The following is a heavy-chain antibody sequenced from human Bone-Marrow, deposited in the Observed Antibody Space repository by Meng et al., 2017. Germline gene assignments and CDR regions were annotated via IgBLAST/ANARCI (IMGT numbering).Heavy chain of an antibody. CDR2: ISAYNGNT. D-gene: IGHD5-12*01. V-gene: IGHV1-18*01. J-gene: IGHJ4*02. Sequence: VGCGAGGRMPGGAVKDSCKASGYTFTSYGISWVRQAPGQGLEWMGWISAYNGNTNYAQKLQGRVTMTTDTSTSTAYMELRSLRSDDTAVYYCARDHSGYDGGFDYWGQGTLVTVSS. CDR3: ARDHSGYDGGFDY. CDR1: GYTFTSYG.